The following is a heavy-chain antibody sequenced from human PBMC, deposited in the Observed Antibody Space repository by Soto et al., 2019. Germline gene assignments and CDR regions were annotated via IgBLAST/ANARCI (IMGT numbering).Heavy chain of an antibody. CDR3: ARDWGSSGWPN. D-gene: IGHD6-19*01. CDR2: IYFTGST. CDR1: GHSLSSGGYY. Sequence: SETLSLTCTVSGHSLSSGGYYWSWIRQHPGKGLEWVGYIYFTGSTLYNPSLKSLLAMSLDTSKNQFSLKLGSVTAADTAIYYCARDWGSSGWPNWGPGTLVTVS. V-gene: IGHV4-31*01. J-gene: IGHJ4*02.